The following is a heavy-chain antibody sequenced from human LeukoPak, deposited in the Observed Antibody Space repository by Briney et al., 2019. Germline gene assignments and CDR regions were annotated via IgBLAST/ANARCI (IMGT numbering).Heavy chain of an antibody. CDR2: ISSSGSAV. CDR1: GFTFSDYY. D-gene: IGHD3-9*01. CDR3: ARGDWYSFDY. Sequence: GGSLRLSCAASGFTFSDYYMTWIRQAPGKGLEWVSYISSSGSAVHYADSVKGRFTISRDNTENSLYLQMNSLRAEDTAVYFCARGDWYSFDYWGQGALVTVSS. V-gene: IGHV3-11*01. J-gene: IGHJ4*02.